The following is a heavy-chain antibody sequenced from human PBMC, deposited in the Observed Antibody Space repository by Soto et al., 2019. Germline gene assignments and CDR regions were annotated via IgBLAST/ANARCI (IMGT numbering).Heavy chain of an antibody. J-gene: IGHJ4*02. CDR1: GGSISSGGYY. CDR2: IYYSGST. Sequence: QVQLQESGPGLVKPSQTLSLTCTVSGGSISSGGYYWSWIRQHPGKGLEWIGYIYYSGSTYYNPSPKSRLTISVDTSKIQFSLKLSSVTAADTPVYYCARYSSGWRYFDYWVQGTRVTVS. D-gene: IGHD6-19*01. V-gene: IGHV4-31*03. CDR3: ARYSSGWRYFDY.